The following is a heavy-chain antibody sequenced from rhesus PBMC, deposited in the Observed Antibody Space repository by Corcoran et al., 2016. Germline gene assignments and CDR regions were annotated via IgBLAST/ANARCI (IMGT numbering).Heavy chain of an antibody. CDR3: TSEFDGYFDY. J-gene: IGHJ4*01. CDR2: ISHTCKNT. CDR1: GFTFSSYD. V-gene: IGHV3-136*01. Sequence: EVQLVESGGGLVQPGGSLRLSCAASGFTFSSYDMSWVRQAPGKGLEWVSYISHTCKNTYYADSVKVRFTIARDNVKNSLSLQMSSPRAEDTAVYYCTSEFDGYFDYWGQGVLVTVSS.